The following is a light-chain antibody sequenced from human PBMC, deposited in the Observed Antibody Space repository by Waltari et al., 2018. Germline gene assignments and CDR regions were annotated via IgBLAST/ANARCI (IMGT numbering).Light chain of an antibody. V-gene: IGLV1-40*01. J-gene: IGLJ2*01. Sequence: QSVLTQPPSVSGAPGQRVTISCTGSSSNIGAGYDVHWYQQLPGTAPKLLIYGTSTRPSGVPDRFSGSKSGTSASLAITGLQAEDEADYYCQSYDSSLSGSVVFGGGTKLTVL. CDR1: SSNIGAGYD. CDR3: QSYDSSLSGSVV. CDR2: GTS.